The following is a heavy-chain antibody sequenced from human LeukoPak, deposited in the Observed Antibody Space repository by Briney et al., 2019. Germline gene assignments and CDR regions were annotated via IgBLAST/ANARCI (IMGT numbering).Heavy chain of an antibody. D-gene: IGHD3-22*01. J-gene: IGHJ4*02. Sequence: PGGSLRLSCAASGFSVSTSSMSWVRQAPGKGLEWVSFIHSGGTTYYADSVTGRFTISRDTSMNTLYLHMNSLRVADTAVYYCAKTYYYDNNGYYYFDFWGQGTLVTVSS. V-gene: IGHV3-66*01. CDR2: IHSGGTT. CDR1: GFSVSTSS. CDR3: AKTYYYDNNGYYYFDF.